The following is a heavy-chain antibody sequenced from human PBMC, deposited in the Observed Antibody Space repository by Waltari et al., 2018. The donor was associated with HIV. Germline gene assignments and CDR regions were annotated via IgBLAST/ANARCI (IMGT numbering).Heavy chain of an antibody. V-gene: IGHV3-15*01. CDR1: GFTFSNAW. CDR2: IKTRTDGWRV. J-gene: IGHJ4*02. CDR3: NTIHFYYVFEF. Sequence: EVQLVESGGGLGKPGGSLRLSCVVSGFTFSNAWMSWVRQALGKGLELVGSIKTRTDGWRVDYAAPVNGKITNSRDNSQSPLYLEINSLKTVDTAVYYWNTIHFYYVFEFWGQGTLVTVSS. D-gene: IGHD3-10*02.